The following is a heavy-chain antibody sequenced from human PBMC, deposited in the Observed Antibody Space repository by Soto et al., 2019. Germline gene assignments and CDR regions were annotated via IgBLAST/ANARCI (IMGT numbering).Heavy chain of an antibody. D-gene: IGHD6-13*01. J-gene: IGHJ4*02. CDR1: GSTFSNFC. CDR2: IYPGDQET. CDR3: ARSPRSSPDFDV. Sequence: PGESLKISCPSSGSTFSNFCIGWVRQWHGEDLECMGIIYPGDQETGDITTFLGKITISAEKSINTPYLQWSSLEDSDSDFYFYARSPRSSPDFDVWGQGALVPVSS. V-gene: IGHV5-51*01.